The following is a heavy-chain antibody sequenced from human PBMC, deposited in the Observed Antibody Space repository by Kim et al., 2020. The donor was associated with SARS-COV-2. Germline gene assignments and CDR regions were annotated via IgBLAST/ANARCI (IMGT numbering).Heavy chain of an antibody. CDR3: ARGQPLDY. Sequence: SETLSHTCSVSGGSIRSGGKFWTWIRQHPAKGLEWIGYISYSGNSHYSPSLGSRVSISLQTSENQFSLELTSVTAADTAVYYCARGQPLDYWGQGILVTV. CDR1: GGSIRSGGKF. CDR2: ISYSGNS. V-gene: IGHV4-31*03. J-gene: IGHJ4*02. D-gene: IGHD2-2*01.